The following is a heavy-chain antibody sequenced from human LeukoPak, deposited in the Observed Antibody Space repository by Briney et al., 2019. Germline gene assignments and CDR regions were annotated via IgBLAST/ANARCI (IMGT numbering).Heavy chain of an antibody. Sequence: GGSLRLSCAASGFTFSSYAMRWVRQAPGKGLEWVSAISGSGGSTYYADSVKGRFTISRDNSKNTLYLQMNSLRTEDTAVYYCAKDPICGVVTDYWGQGALVTVSS. CDR2: ISGSGGST. CDR1: GFTFSSYA. J-gene: IGHJ4*02. CDR3: AKDPICGVVTDY. D-gene: IGHD3-3*01. V-gene: IGHV3-23*01.